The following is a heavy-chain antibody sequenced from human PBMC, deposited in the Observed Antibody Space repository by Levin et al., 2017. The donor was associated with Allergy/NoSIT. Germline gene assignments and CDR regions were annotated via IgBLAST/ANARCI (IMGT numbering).Heavy chain of an antibody. CDR2: IYPGDSDT. V-gene: IGHV5-51*01. D-gene: IGHD1-20*01. CDR1: GYSFTTYW. Sequence: GESLKISCKGSGYSFTTYWIGWVRQMPGKGLEWMGIIYPGDSDTRYSPSFQGQVTISADKSISTAYLQWSSLKASDTAMYYCASYITGTLRLDAFDIWGQGTMVTVSS. CDR3: ASYITGTLRLDAFDI. J-gene: IGHJ3*02.